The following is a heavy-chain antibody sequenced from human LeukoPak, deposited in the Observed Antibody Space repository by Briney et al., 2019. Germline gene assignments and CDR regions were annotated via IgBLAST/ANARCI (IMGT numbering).Heavy chain of an antibody. CDR2: ISAYNGNT. D-gene: IGHD2/OR15-2a*01. CDR1: GGTFSSYA. Sequence: ASVKVSCKASGGTFSSYAISWVRQAPGQGLEWMGRISAYNGNTNYAQKLQGRVTMTTDTSTSTAYMELRSLRSDDTAVYYCARVSSYMDVWGKGTTVTVSS. V-gene: IGHV1-18*01. CDR3: ARVSSYMDV. J-gene: IGHJ6*03.